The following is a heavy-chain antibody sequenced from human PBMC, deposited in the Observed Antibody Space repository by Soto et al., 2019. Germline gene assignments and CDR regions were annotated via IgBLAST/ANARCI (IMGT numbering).Heavy chain of an antibody. CDR2: ISAYNGNT. D-gene: IGHD6-13*01. V-gene: IGHV1-18*01. Sequence: QVQLVQSGAEVKKPGASVKVSCKTSGYTFTSYAISWVRQAPGQGLEWMGWISAYNGNTHYAQKLQGRVTMTTDTSTSTTDMALSRLRSDDTAVYSGARDLAAAGPFDYWVQGTLVTVSS. CDR3: ARDLAAAGPFDY. J-gene: IGHJ4*02. CDR1: GYTFTSYA.